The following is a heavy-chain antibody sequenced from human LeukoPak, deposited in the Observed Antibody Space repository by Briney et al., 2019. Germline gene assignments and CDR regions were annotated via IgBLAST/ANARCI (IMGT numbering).Heavy chain of an antibody. CDR2: IYYSGST. D-gene: IGHD6-13*01. CDR1: GGSISSGGYY. J-gene: IGHJ4*02. V-gene: IGHV4-31*03. CDR3: ARSNGYSSTTPLDY. Sequence: TSETLSLTCTVSGGSISSGGYYWSWIRQHPGKGLEWIGYIYYSGSTYYNPSLKSRVTISVDTSKNQFSLKLTSVTAADTAVYYCARSNGYSSTTPLDYWGQGTLVTVSS.